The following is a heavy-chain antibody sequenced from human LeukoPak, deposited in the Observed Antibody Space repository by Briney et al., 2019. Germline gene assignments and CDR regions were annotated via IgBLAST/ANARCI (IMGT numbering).Heavy chain of an antibody. V-gene: IGHV1-2*06. D-gene: IGHD5-24*01. Sequence: ASVKVSCKVVAYDFAGYHIHWVRQAPGQGPEWMGRLNPNTGHAVYAFKFQGRVTITRDTSSSTAYMEVTRLTSDDTALYYCAKDRDGADRIILWGQGTLVTVSS. CDR3: AKDRDGADRIIL. J-gene: IGHJ4*02. CDR1: AYDFAGYH. CDR2: LNPNTGHA.